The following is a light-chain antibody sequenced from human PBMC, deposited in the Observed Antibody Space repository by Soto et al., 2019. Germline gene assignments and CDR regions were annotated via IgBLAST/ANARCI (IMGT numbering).Light chain of an antibody. V-gene: IGLV2-14*03. CDR2: DVS. CDR3: SSYTTRNNRQIV. Sequence: QSVLTQPASVSGSPGQSIAISCTGSSSDVGGYNFVSWYQQHSGKAPKLMISDVSNRPSGVSDRFSGSKSGNTASLTISGLQAEDEADYHCSSYTTRNNRQIVFGTGTKVTVL. J-gene: IGLJ1*01. CDR1: SSDVGGYNF.